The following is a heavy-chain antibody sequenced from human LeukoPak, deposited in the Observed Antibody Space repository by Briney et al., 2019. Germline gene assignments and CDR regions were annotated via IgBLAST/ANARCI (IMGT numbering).Heavy chain of an antibody. CDR3: ARSGEYQLLGPFDY. V-gene: IGHV3-48*02. D-gene: IGHD2-2*01. CDR2: ISSSSSTI. J-gene: IGHJ4*02. Sequence: GGSLRLSCAASGFTFSNAWMSWVRQAPGKGLEWVSYISSSSSTIYYADSVKGRFTISRDNAKNSLYLQMNSLRDEDTAVYYCARSGEYQLLGPFDYWGQGTLVTVSS. CDR1: GFTFSNAW.